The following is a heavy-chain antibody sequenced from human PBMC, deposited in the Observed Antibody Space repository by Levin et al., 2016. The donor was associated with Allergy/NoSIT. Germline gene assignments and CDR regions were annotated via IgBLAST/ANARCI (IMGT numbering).Heavy chain of an antibody. J-gene: IGHJ6*02. Sequence: VRQAPGKGLEWVAVISYDGSNKYYADSVKGRFTISRDNSKNTLYLQMNSLRAEDTAVYYCAREFESTTVTTKPGRGYYYGMDVWGQGTTVTVSS. CDR3: AREFESTTVTTKPGRGYYYGMDV. D-gene: IGHD4-17*01. V-gene: IGHV3-30*04. CDR2: ISYDGSNK.